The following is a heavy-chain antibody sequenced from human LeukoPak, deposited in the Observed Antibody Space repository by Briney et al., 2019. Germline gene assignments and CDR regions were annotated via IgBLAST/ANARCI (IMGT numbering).Heavy chain of an antibody. Sequence: SETLSLTCAVYGGSFSGYYWSWIRQPPGKGLEWMGEINHSGSTNYNPSLKSRVTISVDTSKNQFSLKLSSVTAADTAVYYCARQEYYYGSGSIIDYWGQGTLVTVSS. V-gene: IGHV4-34*01. CDR1: GGSFSGYY. J-gene: IGHJ4*02. D-gene: IGHD3-10*01. CDR3: ARQEYYYGSGSIIDY. CDR2: INHSGST.